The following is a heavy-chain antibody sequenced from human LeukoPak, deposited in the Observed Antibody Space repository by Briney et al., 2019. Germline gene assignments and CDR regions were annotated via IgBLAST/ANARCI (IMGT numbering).Heavy chain of an antibody. D-gene: IGHD3-10*01. CDR1: GFTFSSYS. J-gene: IGHJ4*02. V-gene: IGHV3-21*01. CDR3: ARDQSTGYFDY. Sequence: PGGSPRLSCAASGFTFSSYSMNWVRQAPGKGLEWVSSISSSSSYIYYADSVKGRFTISRDNAKNSLYLQLNSLRAEDTAVYYCARDQSTGYFDYWGQGTLVTVSS. CDR2: ISSSSSYI.